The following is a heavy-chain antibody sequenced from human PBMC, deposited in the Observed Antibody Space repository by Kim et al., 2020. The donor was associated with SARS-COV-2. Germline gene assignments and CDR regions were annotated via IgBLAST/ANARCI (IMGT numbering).Heavy chain of an antibody. CDR1: GGTFSSYA. J-gene: IGHJ5*02. CDR3: ARAEGYCSSTSCYYWFDP. CDR2: IIPIFGTA. D-gene: IGHD2-2*01. V-gene: IGHV1-69*13. Sequence: SVKVSCKASGGTFSSYAISWVRQAPGQGLEWMGGIIPIFGTANYAQKFQGRVTITADESTSTAYMELSSLRSEDTAVYYCARAEGYCSSTSCYYWFDPWGQGTLVTVSS.